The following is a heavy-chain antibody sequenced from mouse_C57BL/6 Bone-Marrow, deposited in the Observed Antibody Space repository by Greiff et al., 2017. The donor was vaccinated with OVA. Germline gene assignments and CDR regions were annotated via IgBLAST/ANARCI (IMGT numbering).Heavy chain of an antibody. D-gene: IGHD2-4*01. CDR1: GYTFTSYW. CDR3: ARPYDYDRDYYAMDY. Sequence: VQLQQPGAELVKPGASVKLSCKASGYTFTSYWMHWVKQRPGPGLEWIGIIHPNSGSTNYNEKFKSKATLTVDKSSSTAYMQLSSLTSEDSAVYYCARPYDYDRDYYAMDYWGQGTSVTVSS. J-gene: IGHJ4*01. V-gene: IGHV1-64*01. CDR2: IHPNSGST.